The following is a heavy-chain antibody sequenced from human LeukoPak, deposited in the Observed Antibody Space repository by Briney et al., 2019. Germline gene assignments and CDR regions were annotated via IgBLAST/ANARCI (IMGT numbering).Heavy chain of an antibody. CDR3: ARVKPDYYYYMDV. CDR2: MNPNSGNT. CDR1: GYTFIRYD. Sequence: ASVKVSCKASGYTFIRYDMSWVRQATGQGLEWMGWMNPNSGNTDYAQKFQGRVTITRNTSISTVYMELSSLRSEDTAVYYCARVKPDYYYYMDVWGTGTTVTVSS. D-gene: IGHD1-14*01. J-gene: IGHJ6*03. V-gene: IGHV1-8*01.